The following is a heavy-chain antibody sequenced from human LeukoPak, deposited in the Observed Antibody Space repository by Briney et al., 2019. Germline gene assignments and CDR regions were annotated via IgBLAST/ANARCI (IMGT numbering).Heavy chain of an antibody. J-gene: IGHJ6*03. V-gene: IGHV4-34*01. D-gene: IGHD6-13*01. CDR3: AKSEQLVLYYYYYYTDV. CDR1: GGSFSGYY. CDR2: INHSGST. Sequence: SETLSLTCAVYGGSFSGYYWSWIRQPPGKGLEWIGEINHSGSTNYNPSLKSRVTISVDTSKNQFSLKLSSVTAADTAVYYCAKSEQLVLYYYYYYTDVWGKGTTVTVSS.